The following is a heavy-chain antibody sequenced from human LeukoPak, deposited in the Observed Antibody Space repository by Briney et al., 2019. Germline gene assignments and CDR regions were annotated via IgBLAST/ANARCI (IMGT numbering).Heavy chain of an antibody. CDR1: GGSISGYY. CDR2: IYYSGST. CDR3: ARRFVGYDSSWGASDI. D-gene: IGHD6-13*01. J-gene: IGHJ3*02. Sequence: SETLSLTCTVSGGSISGYYWSWIRQPPGKGLEWIGYIYYSGSTNYNPSLKSRVTISVDTSKNQFSLKLSSVTAADTAVYYCARRFVGYDSSWGASDIWGLGTMVTVSS. V-gene: IGHV4-59*08.